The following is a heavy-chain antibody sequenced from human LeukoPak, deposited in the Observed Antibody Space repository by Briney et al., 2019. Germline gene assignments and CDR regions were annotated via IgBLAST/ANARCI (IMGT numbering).Heavy chain of an antibody. Sequence: GGSLRLSCAASGFTFSNYWMSWVRQAPGKGLEWVANIKEDGSEKYYVDSVKGRFTISRDNATNSLYLQMNSLRAADTAVYYCARYSGAAAAGYWGPGTLVTVSS. V-gene: IGHV3-7*01. J-gene: IGHJ4*02. CDR2: IKEDGSEK. CDR1: GFTFSNYW. CDR3: ARYSGAAAAGY. D-gene: IGHD6-13*01.